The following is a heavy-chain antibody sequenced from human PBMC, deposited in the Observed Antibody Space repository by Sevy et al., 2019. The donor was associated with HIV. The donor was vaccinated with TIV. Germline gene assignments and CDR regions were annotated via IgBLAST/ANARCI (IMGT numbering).Heavy chain of an antibody. D-gene: IGHD2-15*01. V-gene: IGHV4-59*01. CDR1: GGSISSYY. J-gene: IGHJ4*02. CDR2: IYHSGST. CDR3: ARDRTRGGFDS. Sequence: SETLSLTCTVSGGSISSYYWNWIRQSPGKGLEWIGYIYHSGSTNYNPSLTSRVTISVDTSKNQFSLKLSSVTAADTAVYHCARDRTRGGFDSWGQGTLVTVSS.